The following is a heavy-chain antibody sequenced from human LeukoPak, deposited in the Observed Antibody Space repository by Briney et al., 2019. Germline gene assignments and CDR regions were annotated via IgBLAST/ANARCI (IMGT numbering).Heavy chain of an antibody. D-gene: IGHD3-10*01. V-gene: IGHV3-33*01. CDR2: IWYDGSNK. CDR3: ARVSRGFGALDY. Sequence: GGSLRLSCAASGFNFFTYGMHWVRQAPGKGLEWVAVIWYDGSNKYYADSVKGRFTISRDNSKSTLSLQMNSLRAEDTAVYYCARVSRGFGALDYWGQGTLVTVSS. J-gene: IGHJ4*02. CDR1: GFNFFTYG.